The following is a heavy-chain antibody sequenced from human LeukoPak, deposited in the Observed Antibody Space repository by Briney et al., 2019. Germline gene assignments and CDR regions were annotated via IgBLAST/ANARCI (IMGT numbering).Heavy chain of an antibody. V-gene: IGHV3-30*02. CDR1: GFTFSSYD. J-gene: IGHJ4*02. D-gene: IGHD3-22*01. CDR2: IRYDGNIK. Sequence: GGSLRLSCAASGFTFSSYDMHWVRQAPGKGLEWVAFIRYDGNIKYFADSVKGRFTISRDTSKNTLYLQMNSLRAEDTAVYYCAKGRYYDSTGYPIDYWGQGTLVTVSS. CDR3: AKGRYYDSTGYPIDY.